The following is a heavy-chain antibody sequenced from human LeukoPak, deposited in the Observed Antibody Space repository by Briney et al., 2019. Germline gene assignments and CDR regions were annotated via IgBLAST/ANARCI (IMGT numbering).Heavy chain of an antibody. CDR1: GGSISSGGYY. D-gene: IGHD3-16*02. V-gene: IGHV4-31*03. J-gene: IGHJ4*02. CDR3: ARGSYDYVWGSYPDDYYFDY. CDR2: IYYSGST. Sequence: PSETLSLTCTVSGGSISSGGYYWSWIRQHPGKGLEWIGYIYYSGSTYYNPSLKSRVTISVDTSKNQFSLKLSSVTAADTAVYYCARGSYDYVWGSYPDDYYFDYWGQGTLVTVSS.